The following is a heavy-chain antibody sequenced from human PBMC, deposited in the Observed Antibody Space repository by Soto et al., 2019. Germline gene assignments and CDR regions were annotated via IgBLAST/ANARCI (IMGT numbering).Heavy chain of an antibody. V-gene: IGHV3-73*01. CDR1: GFTFSGSA. CDR2: IRSKANSYAT. Sequence: GGSLRLSCAASGFTFSGSAMHWVRQASGKGLEWVGRIRSKANSYATAYAASVKGRFTISRDDSKNTAYLQMNSLKTEDTAVYYCTRLYGDYALYYYYGMDVWGQGTTVTVSS. J-gene: IGHJ6*02. CDR3: TRLYGDYALYYYYGMDV. D-gene: IGHD4-17*01.